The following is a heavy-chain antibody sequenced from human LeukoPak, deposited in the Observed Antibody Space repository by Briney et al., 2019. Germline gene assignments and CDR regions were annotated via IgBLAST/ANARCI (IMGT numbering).Heavy chain of an antibody. CDR1: GYTFTGYY. V-gene: IGHV1-18*04. CDR3: ARDRWALGYCSGDSCYQFDY. CDR2: ISTNNGNT. J-gene: IGHJ4*02. D-gene: IGHD2-15*01. Sequence: ASVKVSCKASGYTFTGYYMHWVRQAPGQGLEWMGWISTNNGNTNYAQKFQDRVTMTTDTSTSTAYMELRNLRSDDTAVYYCARDRWALGYCSGDSCYQFDYWGQGTLVTVSS.